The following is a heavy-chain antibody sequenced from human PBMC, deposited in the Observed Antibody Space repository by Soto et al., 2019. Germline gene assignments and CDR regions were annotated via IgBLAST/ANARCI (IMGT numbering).Heavy chain of an antibody. V-gene: IGHV3-30*18. J-gene: IGHJ6*02. D-gene: IGHD5-12*01. Sequence: QVQLVESGGGVVQPGRSLRLSCAASGFTFSSYGMHWVRQAPGKGLEWVAVISYDGSNKYYADSVKGRFTISRDNSKNALYLQMTSRRAEDTAVYYWAKAIPPATGFYYYYYGMDVWGQGPTVTVSS. CDR2: ISYDGSNK. CDR1: GFTFSSYG. CDR3: AKAIPPATGFYYYYYGMDV.